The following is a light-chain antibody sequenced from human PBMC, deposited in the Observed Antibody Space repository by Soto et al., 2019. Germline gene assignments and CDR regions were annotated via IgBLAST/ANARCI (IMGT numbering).Light chain of an antibody. CDR3: KQANSFPPT. V-gene: IGKV1-12*01. CDR2: AAS. J-gene: IGKJ4*02. Sequence: DIQMTQFPSSVSASVGDRVTISCRASQDITNWLAWYQQKPGKAPKLQIYAASSLHTGVPSRFSGSGSGTDFTLTISSLQPEDFATYYCKQANSFPPTFGGGTKVEIK. CDR1: QDITNW.